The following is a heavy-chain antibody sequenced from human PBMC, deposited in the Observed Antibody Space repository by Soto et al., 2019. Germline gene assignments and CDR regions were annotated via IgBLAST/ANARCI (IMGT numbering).Heavy chain of an antibody. D-gene: IGHD4-4*01. J-gene: IGHJ6*02. CDR1: GGTFSSYA. CDR2: IIPIFGTA. Sequence: QVQLVQSGAEVKKPGSSVKVSCKASGGTFSSYAISWVRQAPGQGLEWMGGIIPIFGTANYAQKFQGRVTITADESTSTADMELSSLRSEDTAVYYCASVKVTTPRYDYYYGMDVWGQGTTVTVSS. V-gene: IGHV1-69*01. CDR3: ASVKVTTPRYDYYYGMDV.